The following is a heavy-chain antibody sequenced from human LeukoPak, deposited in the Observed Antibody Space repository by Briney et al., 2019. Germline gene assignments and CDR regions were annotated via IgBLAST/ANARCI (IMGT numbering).Heavy chain of an antibody. Sequence: GGSLRLSCAASGFTFDDYAMHWVRQAPGKGLEWVSGISWNSGSIGYADSVKGRFTISGDNAKNSLYLQMNSLRAEDMALYYCAKDMRNHYGSGSLDYWGQGTLVTVSS. D-gene: IGHD3-10*01. CDR3: AKDMRNHYGSGSLDY. J-gene: IGHJ4*02. CDR1: GFTFDDYA. CDR2: ISWNSGSI. V-gene: IGHV3-9*03.